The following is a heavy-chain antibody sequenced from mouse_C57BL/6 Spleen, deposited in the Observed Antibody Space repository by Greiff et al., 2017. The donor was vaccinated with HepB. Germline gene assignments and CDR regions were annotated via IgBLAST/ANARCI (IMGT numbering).Heavy chain of an antibody. Sequence: QVQLQQSGPELVKPGASVKLSCKASGYTFTSYDINWVKQRPGQGLEWIGWIYPRDGSTTYNEKFKGKATLTVDTSSSTAYMELHSLTSEDSAVYFCATSYGYAMDYWGQGTSVTVSS. CDR1: GYTFTSYD. D-gene: IGHD1-1*01. J-gene: IGHJ4*01. CDR3: ATSYGYAMDY. V-gene: IGHV1-85*01. CDR2: IYPRDGST.